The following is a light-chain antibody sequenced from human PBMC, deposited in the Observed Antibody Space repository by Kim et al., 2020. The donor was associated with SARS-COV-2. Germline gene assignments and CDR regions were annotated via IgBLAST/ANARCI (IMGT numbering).Light chain of an antibody. J-gene: IGLJ3*02. CDR2: RNS. Sequence: TPGQRVTISCSGGSSNIGRNAVFWYQQFPGTAPKLIIYRNSQRPSGVPDRFFGSKSGTSASLAISGLRSEDEADYYCAAWNDSHWVFGGGTQLTVL. CDR1: SSNIGRNA. CDR3: AAWNDSHWV. V-gene: IGLV1-47*01.